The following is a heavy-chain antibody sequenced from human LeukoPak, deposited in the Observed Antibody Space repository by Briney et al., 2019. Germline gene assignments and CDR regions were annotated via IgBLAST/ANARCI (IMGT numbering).Heavy chain of an antibody. D-gene: IGHD5-12*01. CDR2: IHYIGNT. CDR3: ARVRDDYLFDY. V-gene: IGHV4-31*03. J-gene: IGHJ4*02. Sequence: SETLSLTCTVSGDSITTSGYYWSWIRRHPGAGLEWIAYIHYIGNTYYNPSLESRVTMSIDTSSNQFSLNVASVTAADTAVYFCARVRDDYLFDYWGQGILVTVSS. CDR1: GDSITTSGYY.